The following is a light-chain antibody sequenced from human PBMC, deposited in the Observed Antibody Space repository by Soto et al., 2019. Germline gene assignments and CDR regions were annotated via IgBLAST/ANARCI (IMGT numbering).Light chain of an antibody. CDR3: QQYGSSPIT. CDR2: DAS. J-gene: IGKJ5*01. CDR1: QSAGTR. Sequence: ESMLIQSPATLSLSPGERATLSCRAAQSAGTRLAWYQHKTGQAPRLLIHDASSRATGIPDRFSGTKSGTDFTLTIRRLEPEDAAVYFCQQYGSSPITFGEGTRLEIK. V-gene: IGKV3-20*01.